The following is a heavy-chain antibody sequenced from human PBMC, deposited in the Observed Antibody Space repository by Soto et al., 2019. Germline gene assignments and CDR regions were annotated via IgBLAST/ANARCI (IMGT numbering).Heavy chain of an antibody. V-gene: IGHV1-18*01. CDR2: ISAYNGNT. D-gene: IGHD3-3*01. CDR1: GYTFTSYG. J-gene: IGHJ6*03. Sequence: ASVKVSCKASGYTFTSYGISWVRQAPGQGLEWMGWISAYNGNTNYAQKLQGRVTMTTDTSTSTAYMELRSLRSDDTAVYYCARVITIFGVVWDRYYYYMDVSGKGTTVTVSS. CDR3: ARVITIFGVVWDRYYYYMDV.